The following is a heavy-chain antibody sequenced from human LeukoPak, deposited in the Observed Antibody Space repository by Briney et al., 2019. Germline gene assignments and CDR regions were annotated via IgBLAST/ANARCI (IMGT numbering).Heavy chain of an antibody. CDR2: INHDGSGK. CDR3: ASDPFNIAAHDAFNF. V-gene: IGHV3-7*01. D-gene: IGHD2-21*01. CDR1: GFTFNTYW. Sequence: GGSLRLSCVASGFTFNTYWMSWVRQAPGKGLEWVANINHDGSGKYYVDSVKGRLTISRDNARNSLYLQMNSLRVEDTAVYYCASDPFNIAAHDAFNFWGQGTAVTVSS. J-gene: IGHJ3*01.